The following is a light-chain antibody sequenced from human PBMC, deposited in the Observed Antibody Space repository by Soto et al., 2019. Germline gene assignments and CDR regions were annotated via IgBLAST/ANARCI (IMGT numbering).Light chain of an antibody. Sequence: QSALTQPRSVSGSPGQSVTISCTGTSSDVGGYNYVSWYQHHTGKAPKLMISGVSKRPSGVPDRFSGSKSGNTASLTISGLQAEDEADYYCCSYAGSYTWVFGGGTKLTVL. V-gene: IGLV2-11*01. J-gene: IGLJ3*02. CDR1: SSDVGGYNY. CDR2: GVS. CDR3: CSYAGSYTWV.